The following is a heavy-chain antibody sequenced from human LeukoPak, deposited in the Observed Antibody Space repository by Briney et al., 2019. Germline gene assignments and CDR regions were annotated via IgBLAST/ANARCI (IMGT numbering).Heavy chain of an antibody. D-gene: IGHD3-22*01. J-gene: IGHJ2*01. CDR2: ISSSGST. Sequence: SETLSLTCTVSGDSISSGDYYWSWIRQPAGKGLEWIGRISSSGSTNYNPSLKSRVTISVDTSKNQFSLKLSSVTAADTAVYYCARDNGDGYYFYWYFDLWGRGTLVTVSS. CDR3: ARDNGDGYYFYWYFDL. V-gene: IGHV4-61*02. CDR1: GDSISSGDYY.